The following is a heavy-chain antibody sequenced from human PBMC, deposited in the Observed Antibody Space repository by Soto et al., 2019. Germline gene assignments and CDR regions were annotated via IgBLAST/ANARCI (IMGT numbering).Heavy chain of an antibody. CDR1: GYTFTSYG. D-gene: IGHD6-13*01. J-gene: IGHJ4*02. V-gene: IGHV1-18*01. CDR3: ARVGAIAPAEGDY. Sequence: QIQLVQSGTEVREPGASVKVSCQASGYTFTSYGIIWVRQAPGQGLEVMGWISGYNNNKNYAQKYQARVTMTTDTSTRTAYMELRSLRSDDTAVYYCARVGAIAPAEGDYWGQGTLVTVSS. CDR2: ISGYNNNK.